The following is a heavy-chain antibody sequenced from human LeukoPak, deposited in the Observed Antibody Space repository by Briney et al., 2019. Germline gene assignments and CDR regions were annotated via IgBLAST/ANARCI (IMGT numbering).Heavy chain of an antibody. CDR2: ISYDGSNK. D-gene: IGHD3-3*01. J-gene: IGHJ4*02. Sequence: PGGSLRLSCAASGFTFSSYAMHWVRQAPGKGLEWVAVISYDGSNKCYADSVKGRFTISRDNSKNTLYLQMNSLRAEDTAVYYCARAEYYDFWSGYYPLLDYWGQGTLVTVSS. CDR1: GFTFSSYA. V-gene: IGHV3-30*01. CDR3: ARAEYYDFWSGYYPLLDY.